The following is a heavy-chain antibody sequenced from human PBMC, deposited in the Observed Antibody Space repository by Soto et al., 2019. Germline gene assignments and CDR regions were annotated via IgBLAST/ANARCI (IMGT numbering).Heavy chain of an antibody. D-gene: IGHD3-10*01. CDR2: ISAYNGNT. V-gene: IGHV1-18*01. Sequence: ASVKVSCKASGYTFTSYGISWVRQAPGQGLEWMGWISAYNGNTNYAQKLQGRVTMTTDTSTSTAYMELRSLRSDDTAVYYCATDRSLCGYYDAFDIWGQGTMVTVSS. CDR1: GYTFTSYG. CDR3: ATDRSLCGYYDAFDI. J-gene: IGHJ3*02.